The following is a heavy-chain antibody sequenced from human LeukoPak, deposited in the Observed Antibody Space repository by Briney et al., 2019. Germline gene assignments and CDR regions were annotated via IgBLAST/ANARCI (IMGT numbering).Heavy chain of an antibody. CDR2: IYYSGST. CDR3: ARRRRYYDSSGYSFDY. CDR1: GGSISSYY. D-gene: IGHD3-22*01. V-gene: IGHV4-59*04. Sequence: SETLSLTCTVSGGSISSYYWSWIRQPAGKGLEWIGHIYYSGSTFYNPSLKSRVTISVDTSKNQFSLKLRSVTAADTAVYYCARRRRYYDSSGYSFDYWGQGTLVTVSS. J-gene: IGHJ4*02.